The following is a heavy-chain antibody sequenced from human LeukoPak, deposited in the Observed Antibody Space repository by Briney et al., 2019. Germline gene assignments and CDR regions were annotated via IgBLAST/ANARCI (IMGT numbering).Heavy chain of an antibody. J-gene: IGHJ4*02. V-gene: IGHV4-34*01. CDR3: ARGPVRLARPYDY. CDR2: INHTGST. Sequence: SEALSLTCSVQGGSLSGAYWTWIRQPPGKGLEWIGEINHTGSTNYNPSLRSRVTMSADTAKNQFSLNLTSVTAADTAIYYCARGPVRLARPYDYWGQGTLVTVSS. D-gene: IGHD3-9*01. CDR1: GGSLSGAY.